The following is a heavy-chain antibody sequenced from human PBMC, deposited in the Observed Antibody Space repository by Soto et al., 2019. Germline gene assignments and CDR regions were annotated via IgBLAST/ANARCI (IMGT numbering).Heavy chain of an antibody. CDR2: IWYDGSNK. V-gene: IGHV3-33*01. CDR3: ARNVWGRSGYYHHVIDF. J-gene: IGHJ6*01. CDR1: GFTFSSYG. D-gene: IGHD3-16*01. Sequence: GESLRLSWAASGFTFSSYGMHWVRQAPGKGLEWVAVIWYDGSNKYYADSVKGRFTISRDNSKNTLYLQMNSLRAEDTAVYYCARNVWGRSGYYHHVIDFSGQGTTVTVSS.